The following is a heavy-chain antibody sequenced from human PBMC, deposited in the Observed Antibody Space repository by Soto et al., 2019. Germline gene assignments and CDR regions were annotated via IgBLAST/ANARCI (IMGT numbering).Heavy chain of an antibody. D-gene: IGHD3-9*01. V-gene: IGHV1-46*01. J-gene: IGHJ4*02. CDR3: ARGSPNYDILTGTDY. CDR1: GYTFTSYY. Sequence: GASVKVSWKASGYTFTSYYMHWVRQAPGQGLEWMGIINPSGGSTSYAQKFQGRVTMTRDTSTSTVYMELSSLRSEDTAVYYCARGSPNYDILTGTDYWGQGTLVTVSS. CDR2: INPSGGST.